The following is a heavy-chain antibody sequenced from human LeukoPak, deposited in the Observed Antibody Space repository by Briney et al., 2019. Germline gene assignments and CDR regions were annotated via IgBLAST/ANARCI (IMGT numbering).Heavy chain of an antibody. CDR1: GYTLTELS. CDR3: ATPSTGGYCSSTSCYYYYGMDV. V-gene: IGHV1-24*01. J-gene: IGHJ6*04. D-gene: IGHD2-2*01. Sequence: ASVKVSCKVSGYTLTELSMHWVRQAPGKGLEGGEGFHPEDGETIYAQKFQRRGTMTEDTSTDTADMELSILKFEDTAVYYCATPSTGGYCSSTSCYYYYGMDVWGKGTTVTVSS. CDR2: FHPEDGET.